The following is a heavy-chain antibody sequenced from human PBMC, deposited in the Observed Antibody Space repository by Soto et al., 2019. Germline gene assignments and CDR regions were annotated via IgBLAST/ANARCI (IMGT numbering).Heavy chain of an antibody. D-gene: IGHD1-26*01. CDR2: ISQSGNT. V-gene: IGHV4-34*01. J-gene: IGHJ4*03. Sequence: SETLSLTCTVSGGSFSMDGYYWNWIRQPPGKGLEWIGEISQSGNTDYNVSLKSRVTISVDKSKNQSSLKLKSVTAADTAVYYCARGDSGSYFDYWGQGSPVTVSS. CDR3: ARGDSGSYFDY. CDR1: GGSFSMDGYY.